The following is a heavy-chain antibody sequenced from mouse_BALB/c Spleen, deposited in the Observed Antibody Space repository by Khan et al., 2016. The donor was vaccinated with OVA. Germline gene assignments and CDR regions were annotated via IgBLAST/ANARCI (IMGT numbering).Heavy chain of an antibody. J-gene: IGHJ3*01. CDR1: GYTFSSYW. Sequence: QVQLQQSGAELMKPGASVKISCKATGYTFSSYWIEWVKQRPGHGLEWIGDIFPGSGNTNFNEKFRDKATFTADSSSNTAYMQLSSLTSEDSAVXYCARGGYGGFAYWGQGTLVTVSA. V-gene: IGHV1-9*01. CDR2: IFPGSGNT. D-gene: IGHD2-2*01. CDR3: ARGGYGGFAY.